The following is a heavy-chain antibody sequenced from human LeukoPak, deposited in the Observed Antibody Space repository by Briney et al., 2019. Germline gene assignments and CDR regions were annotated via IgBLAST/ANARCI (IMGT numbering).Heavy chain of an antibody. CDR1: GGSFSGYY. CDR2: VHYSGST. Sequence: KPSETLSLTCAVYGGSFSGYYWSWIRQPPGKGLEWIGYVHYSGSTYYNPSLKSRVTVSVDTSKNQFSLKVSSVTAADTAVYYCARRVGHSYGVTGAGAFDIWGQGTMVTVSS. CDR3: ARRVGHSYGVTGAGAFDI. V-gene: IGHV4-59*01. J-gene: IGHJ3*02. D-gene: IGHD5-18*01.